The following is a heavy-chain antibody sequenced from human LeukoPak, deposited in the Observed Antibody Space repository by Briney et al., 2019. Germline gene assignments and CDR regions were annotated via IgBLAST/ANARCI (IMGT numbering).Heavy chain of an antibody. V-gene: IGHV3-33*08. CDR2: ICYDGSNK. CDR1: GFTFSSYA. Sequence: GGSLRLSCAASGFTFSSYAMHWVRQAPGKGLEWVAVICYDGSNKYYADSVKGRFTISRDNSKNTLYLQMNSLRAEDTAVYYWARDAPNHYLGYFDYWGEKTPLTLSS. CDR3: ARDAPNHYLGYFDY. J-gene: IGHJ4*02. D-gene: IGHD1-14*01.